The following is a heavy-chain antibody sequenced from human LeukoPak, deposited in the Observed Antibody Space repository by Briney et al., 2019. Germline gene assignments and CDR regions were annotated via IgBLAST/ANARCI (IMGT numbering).Heavy chain of an antibody. V-gene: IGHV1-69*05. Sequence: SVKVSCKASGGTFSSYAISWVRQAPGQGLEWMGGIIPIFGTANYAQKFQGRVTITTDESTSTAYMELSSLRSEATAVYYCARDYIGGYAPFDPWGQGTLVTVSS. CDR2: IIPIFGTA. J-gene: IGHJ5*02. CDR1: GGTFSSYA. CDR3: ARDYIGGYAPFDP. D-gene: IGHD3-22*01.